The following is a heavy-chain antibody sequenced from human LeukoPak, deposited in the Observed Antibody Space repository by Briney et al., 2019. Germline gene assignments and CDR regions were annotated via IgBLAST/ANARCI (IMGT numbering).Heavy chain of an antibody. CDR3: ARGRWELRQAFDY. CDR2: IIPIFGTA. Sequence: GASVKVSCTASGGTFSSYAISWVRQAPGQGLEWMGGIIPIFGTANYAQKFQGRVTITADKSTSTAYMELSSLRSEDTAVYYCARGRWELRQAFDYWGQGTLVTVSS. CDR1: GGTFSSYA. J-gene: IGHJ4*02. D-gene: IGHD1-26*01. V-gene: IGHV1-69*06.